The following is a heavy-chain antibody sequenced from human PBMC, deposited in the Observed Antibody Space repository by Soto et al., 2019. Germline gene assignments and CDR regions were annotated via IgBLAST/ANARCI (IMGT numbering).Heavy chain of an antibody. Sequence: GGPLRLSCAASGFTFSSYAMSWVRQAPGKGLEWVSAISGSGGSTYYADSVKGRFTISRANSKNTLYLQMNSLRAEDTAVYYCVRGSCRHYYYYGMDVWGQGTTVTVSS. CDR1: GFTFSSYA. CDR3: VRGSCRHYYYYGMDV. D-gene: IGHD2-2*01. V-gene: IGHV3-23*01. CDR2: ISGSGGST. J-gene: IGHJ6*02.